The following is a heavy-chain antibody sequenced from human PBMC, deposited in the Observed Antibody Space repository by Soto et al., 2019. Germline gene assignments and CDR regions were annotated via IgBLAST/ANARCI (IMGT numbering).Heavy chain of an antibody. D-gene: IGHD3-10*01. Sequence: QVQLVESGGGVVQPGRSLRLSCAASGFTFSSYAMHWVRQAPGKGLEWVAVISYDGSNKYYADSVKGRFTISRDNSKNVVYLQRNSLGAEDKGVYSCAKDVRITMVRGNRNYGMDVWVQGPTVTVSS. CDR1: GFTFSSYA. CDR3: AKDVRITMVRGNRNYGMDV. CDR2: ISYDGSNK. V-gene: IGHV3-30-3*01. J-gene: IGHJ6*02.